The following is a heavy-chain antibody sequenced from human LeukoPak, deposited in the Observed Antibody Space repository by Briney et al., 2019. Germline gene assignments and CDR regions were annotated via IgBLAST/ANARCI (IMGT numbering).Heavy chain of an antibody. Sequence: SETLSLTCTVSGGSISSSSYYWGWIRQPPGKGLEWIGSIYYSGSTYYNPSLKSRVTISVDTSKNQFSLKLSSVTAADTAVYYCASDPLFRCSSTSCYLSPWGQGTLVTVSS. V-gene: IGHV4-39*07. CDR3: ASDPLFRCSSTSCYLSP. D-gene: IGHD2-2*01. J-gene: IGHJ5*02. CDR2: IYYSGST. CDR1: GGSISSSSYY.